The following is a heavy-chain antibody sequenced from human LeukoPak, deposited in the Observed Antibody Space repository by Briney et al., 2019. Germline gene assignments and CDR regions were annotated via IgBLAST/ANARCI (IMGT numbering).Heavy chain of an antibody. CDR2: IYYSGST. V-gene: IGHV4-59*05. J-gene: IGHJ4*02. D-gene: IGHD3-10*01. Sequence: SETLSLTCTVPGGSISSYYWSWIRQPAGKGLEWIGSIYYSGSTYYNPSLKSRVTISVDTSKNQFSLNLTSVTAVDTAVYYCARLSVRGAWVDYWGQGTLVTVSS. CDR1: GGSISSYY. CDR3: ARLSVRGAWVDY.